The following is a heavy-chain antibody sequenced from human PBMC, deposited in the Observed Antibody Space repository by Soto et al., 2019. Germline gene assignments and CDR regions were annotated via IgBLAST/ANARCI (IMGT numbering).Heavy chain of an antibody. CDR1: GFFFNGFD. CDR3: AKTLRFPHDAFDI. Sequence: EVQLLESGGGLVQPGGSLRLSCAASGFFFNGFDMSWVRQAPGMGLEWVSTISGSGGSTYYADSVKGRFTISRDNSKNTLYLQMNSLRAEDTAVYYCAKTLRFPHDAFDIWGQGTMVTVSS. V-gene: IGHV3-23*01. CDR2: ISGSGGST. J-gene: IGHJ3*02. D-gene: IGHD3-10*01.